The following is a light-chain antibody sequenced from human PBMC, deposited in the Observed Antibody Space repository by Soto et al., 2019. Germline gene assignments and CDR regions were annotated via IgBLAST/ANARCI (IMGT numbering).Light chain of an antibody. V-gene: IGKV1-5*03. CDR3: QQYNSYSYT. CDR1: RVLGGW. CDR2: KAS. Sequence: DIQMTQSPSTLFPSVGARVTFLCRAGRVLGGWLAGYQQKQGKAPKLLIYKASSLESGVPSRFSGSGSGTEFTLTISSLQPDDFATYYCQQYNSYSYTFGQGTKLEIK. J-gene: IGKJ2*01.